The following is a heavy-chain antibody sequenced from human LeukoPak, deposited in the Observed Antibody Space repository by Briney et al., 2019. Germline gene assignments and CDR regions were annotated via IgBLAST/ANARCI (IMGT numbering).Heavy chain of an antibody. CDR2: ISSGSTTN. J-gene: IGHJ4*02. D-gene: IGHD3-22*01. Sequence: GGSLRLSCAASGFTFSDYSMTWVGQAPGMEWEWFSYISSGSTTNYYEESVKGRFTISRDNAKKSLYLKMNSLRAEDTAVYYCASREGYYYDSSGIALGIWGQGTLVTVSS. CDR1: GFTFSDYS. CDR3: ASREGYYYDSSGIALGI. V-gene: IGHV3-48*01.